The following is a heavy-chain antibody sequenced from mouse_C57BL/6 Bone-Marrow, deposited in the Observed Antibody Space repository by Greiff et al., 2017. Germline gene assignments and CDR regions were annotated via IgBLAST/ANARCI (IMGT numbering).Heavy chain of an antibody. CDR2: ISSGSSTI. CDR1: GFTFSDYG. Sequence: EVMLVESGGGLVKPGGSLKLSCAASGFTFSDYGMHWVRQAPEKGLEWVAYISSGSSTIYYADTVKGRFTISRDNAKNTLFLQMTSLRSEDTAMYDCARMIYYYYEGAMDYWGQGTSVTVSA. J-gene: IGHJ4*01. CDR3: ARMIYYYYEGAMDY. V-gene: IGHV5-17*01. D-gene: IGHD2-4*01.